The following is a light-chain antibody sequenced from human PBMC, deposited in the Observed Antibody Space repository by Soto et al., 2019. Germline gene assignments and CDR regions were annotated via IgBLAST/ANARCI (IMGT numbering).Light chain of an antibody. Sequence: DIQMTQSPFTLSASVGDKVTITFRASQSISSWLAWYQQKPGKAPKLLIYKASSLESGVPSRFSGSGSGTEFTLTISSLQPDDFATYYCQQYNSYSYTFGQGTK. CDR1: QSISSW. J-gene: IGKJ2*01. CDR2: KAS. CDR3: QQYNSYSYT. V-gene: IGKV1-5*03.